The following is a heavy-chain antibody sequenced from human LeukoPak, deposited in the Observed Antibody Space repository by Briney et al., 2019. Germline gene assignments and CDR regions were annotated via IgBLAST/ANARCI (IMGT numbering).Heavy chain of an antibody. D-gene: IGHD3-22*01. Sequence: TGGSLRLSCAASGFTFDDYGMSWVRQAPGKGLEWVSGINWNGGSTTYADPVKGRFTISRDNAKNSLYLQMNSLRAEDTAVYYCARGRPGFTMIDNWFDPWGQGTLVTVSS. V-gene: IGHV3-20*04. J-gene: IGHJ5*02. CDR2: INWNGGST. CDR1: GFTFDDYG. CDR3: ARGRPGFTMIDNWFDP.